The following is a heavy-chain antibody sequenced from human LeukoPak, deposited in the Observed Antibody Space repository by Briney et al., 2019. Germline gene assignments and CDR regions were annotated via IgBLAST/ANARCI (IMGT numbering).Heavy chain of an antibody. CDR3: AKDRSTTWACDY. CDR1: GFTFSSDA. V-gene: IGHV3-30*18. Sequence: GGSLRLSCAASGFTFSSDAMHWVRQAPGKGLEWVAFISYDGNIKRYADSVKGRFTISRGNSKNTLYLQMNSLRAEDTAVYHCAKDRSTTWACDYWGQGTLVTVSS. CDR2: ISYDGNIK. J-gene: IGHJ4*02. D-gene: IGHD1-14*01.